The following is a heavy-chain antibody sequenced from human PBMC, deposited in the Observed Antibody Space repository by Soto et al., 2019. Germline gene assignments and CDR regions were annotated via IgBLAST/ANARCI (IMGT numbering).Heavy chain of an antibody. J-gene: IGHJ4*01. V-gene: IGHV4-31*03. CDR3: ARVRDSGSYAAYYFDS. Sequence: SETLSLTCTVSGGSISNGGYYWNWVRQHPGKGLEWIGYIHYSGSTWYNPSLESRVTISVDTSKDQFSLKLRSVTAADTAVYYCARVRDSGSYAAYYFDSWGQGTLVTVSS. CDR2: IHYSGST. CDR1: GGSISNGGYY. D-gene: IGHD3-10*01.